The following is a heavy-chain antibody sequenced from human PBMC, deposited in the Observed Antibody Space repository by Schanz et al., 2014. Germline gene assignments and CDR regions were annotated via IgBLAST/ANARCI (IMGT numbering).Heavy chain of an antibody. CDR3: ARGSCSNSGCFDAFDV. J-gene: IGHJ3*01. D-gene: IGHD2-2*01. CDR2: MNQDGSVK. V-gene: IGHV3-7*03. Sequence: EVQLVESGGGLIQPGGSLRLSCVASGFTVSSNYMSWVRQAPGKGLEWVANMNQDGSVKNYVDSVKGRFTISRDNAKNSLYLQMNSLRAEDTAVYYCARGSCSNSGCFDAFDVWGQGTMVTVSS. CDR1: GFTVSSNY.